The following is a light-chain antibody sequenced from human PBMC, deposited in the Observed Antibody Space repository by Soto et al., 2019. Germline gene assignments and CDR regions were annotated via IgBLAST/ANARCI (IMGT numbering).Light chain of an antibody. Sequence: DIQMTQSPSILSASVGDRVTITCRASQTISSWLAWYQQRPGKAPKLLIYAASSLEIGVPSRFNGSGSGTEFTLTISSLQPEDFATYYCQQSYSTPPTFGQGTRLEIK. J-gene: IGKJ5*01. V-gene: IGKV1-5*01. CDR3: QQSYSTPPT. CDR1: QTISSW. CDR2: AAS.